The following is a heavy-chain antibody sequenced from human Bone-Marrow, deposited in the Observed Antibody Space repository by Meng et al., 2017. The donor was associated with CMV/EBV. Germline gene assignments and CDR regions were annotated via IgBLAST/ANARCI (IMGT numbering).Heavy chain of an antibody. CDR3: ARDHGQRRYQLLNTNYYYGMDV. D-gene: IGHD2-2*01. CDR1: GGSISSSSYY. V-gene: IGHV4-39*02. CDR2: IYYSGST. Sequence: SETLSLTCTVSGGSISSSSYYWGWIRQPPGKGLEWIGSIYYSGSTYYNPSLKSRVTISVDTSKNQFSLKLSSVTAADTAVYYCARDHGQRRYQLLNTNYYYGMDVWGQGTTVTVSS. J-gene: IGHJ6*02.